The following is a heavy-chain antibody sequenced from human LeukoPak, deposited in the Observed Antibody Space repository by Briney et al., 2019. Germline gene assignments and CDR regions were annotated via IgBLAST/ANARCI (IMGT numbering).Heavy chain of an antibody. CDR2: INHSGST. CDR1: GGSFSGCY. CDR3: ARFPFASFDI. J-gene: IGHJ3*02. V-gene: IGHV4-34*01. Sequence: PSETPSLTCAVYGGSFSGCYWSWIRQPPGKGLEWIGEINHSGSTNYNPSLKSRVTISVDTSKNQFSLKLSSVTAADTAVYYCARFPFASFDIWGQGTMVTVSS.